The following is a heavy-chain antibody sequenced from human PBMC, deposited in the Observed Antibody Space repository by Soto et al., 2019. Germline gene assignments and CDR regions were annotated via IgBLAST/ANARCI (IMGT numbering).Heavy chain of an antibody. J-gene: IGHJ4*02. CDR3: ARADYDYIWGSYRYTGFDY. V-gene: IGHV4-59*01. Sequence: PSETLSLTCTVSGGTLSSYYWSWIRQPPGKGLEWIGYIYYSGSTNYNPSLKSRVTISVDTSKNQFSLKLSSVTAADTAVYYCARADYDYIWGSYRYTGFDYWGQGPLVTVSS. CDR1: GGTLSSYY. D-gene: IGHD3-16*02. CDR2: IYYSGST.